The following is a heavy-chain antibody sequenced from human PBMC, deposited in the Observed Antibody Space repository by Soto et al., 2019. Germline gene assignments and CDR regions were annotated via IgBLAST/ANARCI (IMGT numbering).Heavy chain of an antibody. J-gene: IGHJ4*02. V-gene: IGHV3-30*03. Sequence: PGGSLRLSCAASGFTFSSYGMHWVRQAPGKGLEWVAVISYDGSNKYYADSVKGRFTISRDNSKNTLYLQMNSLRAEDTAVYYCALTAGFLTVLESGHYWGQGTLVTVSS. CDR1: GFTFSSYG. CDR2: ISYDGSNK. D-gene: IGHD3-9*01. CDR3: ALTAGFLTVLESGHY.